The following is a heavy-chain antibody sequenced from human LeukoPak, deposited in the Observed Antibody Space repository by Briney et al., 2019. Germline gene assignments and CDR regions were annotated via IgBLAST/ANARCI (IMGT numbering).Heavy chain of an antibody. J-gene: IGHJ4*02. CDR1: GYTLTELS. CDR2: FDPEDGET. D-gene: IGHD3-16*02. CDR3: ALYYDYVWGGYRQGTFDY. Sequence: ASVKVSCNVSGYTLTELSMHWVRQAPGKGLEWMGGFDPEDGETIYAQKFQGRVTMTEDTSTDTAYMELSSLRSEDTAVYYCALYYDYVWGGYRQGTFDYWGQGTLVTVSS. V-gene: IGHV1-24*01.